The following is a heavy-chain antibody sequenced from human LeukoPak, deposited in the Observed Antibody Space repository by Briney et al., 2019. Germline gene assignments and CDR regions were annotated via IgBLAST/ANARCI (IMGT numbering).Heavy chain of an antibody. CDR3: AKDLSGVSCSDY. V-gene: IGHV3-23*01. D-gene: IGHD2-15*01. J-gene: IGHJ4*02. Sequence: GGSLRLSCAASGFTFSSYAMNWVRQAPGKGLEWVSAISGSGDSTYYADSVKGRFTISRDSSKDTLYLQMNSLRAGDTAIYYCAKDLSGVSCSDYWGQGTLVTVSS. CDR2: ISGSGDST. CDR1: GFTFSSYA.